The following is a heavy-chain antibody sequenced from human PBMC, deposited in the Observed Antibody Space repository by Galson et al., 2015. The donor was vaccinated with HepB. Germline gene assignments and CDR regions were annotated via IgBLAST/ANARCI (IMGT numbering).Heavy chain of an antibody. CDR2: ITWNSGKI. D-gene: IGHD6-13*01. CDR1: GFTFEGYA. CDR3: ARDLFLRSTSSRCFDY. V-gene: IGHV3-9*01. J-gene: IGHJ4*02. Sequence: SLRLSCAASGFTFEGYAMHWVRQGPGKGLEWVSGITWNSGKIDYVDSVKGRFTISRDNSKNTLYLQMNSLRAEDTAVYYCARDLFLRSTSSRCFDYWGQGTLVTVSS.